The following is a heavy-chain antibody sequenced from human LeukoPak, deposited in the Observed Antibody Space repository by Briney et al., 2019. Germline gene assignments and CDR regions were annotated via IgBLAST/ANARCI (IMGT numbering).Heavy chain of an antibody. D-gene: IGHD5-12*01. CDR3: ARRPGMATRGDAFDI. J-gene: IGHJ3*02. CDR2: INHSGST. CDR1: GGSFSGYY. V-gene: IGHV4-34*01. Sequence: PSETLSLTCAVYGGSFSGYYWSWIRQPPGKGLEWIGEINHSGSTNYNPSLKSRVTISVDTSKNQFSLKLSSVTAADTAVYYCARRPGMATRGDAFDIWGQGTMVIVSS.